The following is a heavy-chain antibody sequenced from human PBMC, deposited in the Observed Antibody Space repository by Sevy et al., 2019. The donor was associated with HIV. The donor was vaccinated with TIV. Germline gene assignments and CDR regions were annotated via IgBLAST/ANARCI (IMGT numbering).Heavy chain of an antibody. CDR2: ISSDVSSK. CDR3: WPDARGEDDRSDY. V-gene: IGHV3-30-3*01. CDR1: GFNFSTYA. D-gene: IGHD2-15*01. Sequence: GGSLRLSCSVSGFNFSTYAMHWVRQAPGKGLEWVAVISSDVSSKYYGDSVRGRFTISRDNSNNTLILQMNSLRIEETAVDYCWPDARGEDDRSDYWGQGTLVTVSS. J-gene: IGHJ4*02.